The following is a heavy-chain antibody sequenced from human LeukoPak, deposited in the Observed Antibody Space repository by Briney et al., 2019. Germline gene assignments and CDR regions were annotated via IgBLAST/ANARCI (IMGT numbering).Heavy chain of an antibody. Sequence: GGSLRLSCAASGFTFSSYGMHWVRQAPGKGLEWVAFIRYDGSNKYYADSVKGRFTISRDNSKNTLYLQMNSLRAEDTAVYYCAKTGTYYYGSGSLHWGQGTLVTVSS. CDR3: AKTGTYYYGSGSLH. J-gene: IGHJ4*02. V-gene: IGHV3-30*02. CDR1: GFTFSSYG. D-gene: IGHD3-10*01. CDR2: IRYDGSNK.